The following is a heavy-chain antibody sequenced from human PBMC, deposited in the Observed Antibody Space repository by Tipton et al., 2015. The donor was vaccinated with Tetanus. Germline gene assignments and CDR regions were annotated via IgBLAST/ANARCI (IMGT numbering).Heavy chain of an antibody. V-gene: IGHV4-4*02. Sequence: TLSLTCDVSWDSISSHKWWSWVRQPPGKGLEWIGEIYQTGSTNYNPSFQSRVSMSVDKSKDQFSLELTSVTAADTAVYYCASRDREQGKFDYWGQGTLVTVSS. CDR1: WDSISSHKW. CDR2: IYQTGST. CDR3: ASRDREQGKFDY. D-gene: IGHD7-27*01. J-gene: IGHJ4*02.